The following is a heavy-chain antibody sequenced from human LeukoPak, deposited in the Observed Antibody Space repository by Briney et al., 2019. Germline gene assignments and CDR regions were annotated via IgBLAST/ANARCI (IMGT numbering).Heavy chain of an antibody. CDR2: INPTSGST. D-gene: IGHD2-2*01. J-gene: IGHJ4*02. CDR3: ARDAAYCGRSSCAFDY. Sequence: ASVKVSCKTSGYTFSDYYIHWVRQAPGQGPEWMGIINPTSGSTTYSQKFQGRVTMTRDTSTSTFYMELSSLRSDDTAVYYCARDAAYCGRSSCAFDYWGQGTLVTVSS. CDR1: GYTFSDYY. V-gene: IGHV1-46*01.